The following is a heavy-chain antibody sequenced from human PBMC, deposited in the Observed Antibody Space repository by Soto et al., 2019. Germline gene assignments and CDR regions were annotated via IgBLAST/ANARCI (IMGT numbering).Heavy chain of an antibody. D-gene: IGHD5-18*01. CDR1: GGSISSEGYY. CDR2: IYYSGTT. V-gene: IGHV4-31*03. J-gene: IGHJ4*02. Sequence: QVPLQESGPGLVKPSQTLSLTCTVSGGSISSEGYYWSWFRQLPGKGLEWIGDIYYSGTTYHNPSLRRGLTISGDSSKNQFSRKLSSVTAADTALYYCAGGRGYSYGPYYFDYWGQGTLVTVSS. CDR3: AGGRGYSYGPYYFDY.